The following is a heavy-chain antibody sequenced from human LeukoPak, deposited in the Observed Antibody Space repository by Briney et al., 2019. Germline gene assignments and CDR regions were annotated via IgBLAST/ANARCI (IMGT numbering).Heavy chain of an antibody. CDR2: LSWNSGSI. CDR1: GFTFDDYG. Sequence: GGSLRLSCTASGFTFDDYGMHWVRQVPGKGLERVSGLSWNSGSIGYADSVKGRFTISRDNSKNTLYLQMNSLRAEDTAVYYCAKCIAAAGNPLFDYWGQGTLVTVSS. D-gene: IGHD6-13*01. CDR3: AKCIAAAGNPLFDY. J-gene: IGHJ4*02. V-gene: IGHV3-9*01.